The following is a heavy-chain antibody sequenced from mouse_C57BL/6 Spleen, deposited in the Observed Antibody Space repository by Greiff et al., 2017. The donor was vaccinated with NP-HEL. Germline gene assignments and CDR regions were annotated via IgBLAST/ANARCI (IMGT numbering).Heavy chain of an antibody. CDR3: ARGSQTAQAAWFAY. Sequence: EVQLQQSGPELVKPGASVKMSCKASGYTFTDYNMHWVKQSHGKSLEWIGYINPNNGGTSYNQKFKGKATLTVNKSSSTAYMELRSLTSEDSAVYYCARGSQTAQAAWFAYWGQGTLVTVSA. CDR2: INPNNGGT. D-gene: IGHD3-2*02. CDR1: GYTFTDYN. V-gene: IGHV1-22*01. J-gene: IGHJ3*01.